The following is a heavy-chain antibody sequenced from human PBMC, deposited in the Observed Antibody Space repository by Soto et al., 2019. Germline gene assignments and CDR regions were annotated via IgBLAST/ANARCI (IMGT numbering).Heavy chain of an antibody. J-gene: IGHJ4*02. CDR2: IYPGYSDT. D-gene: IGHD2-15*01. CDR1: GYSFTNYW. CDR3: ARPPGSGTFFAN. Sequence: PGESLKISCQGSGYSFTNYWIGWVRQLPGRGLEWVGIIYPGYSDTRYRPSFQGRVTISADKSINTAYLQWSSLRASDTALYYCARPPGSGTFFANWGQGTPVTVSS. V-gene: IGHV5-51*01.